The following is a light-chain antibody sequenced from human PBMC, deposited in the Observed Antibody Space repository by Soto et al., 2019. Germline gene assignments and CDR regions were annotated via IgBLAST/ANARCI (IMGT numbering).Light chain of an antibody. J-gene: IGKJ1*01. CDR1: QSISSY. CDR3: QQTLSFPPT. Sequence: DIQMTQSPSSLSASVGDRVTITCRASQSISSYLNWYQQKQGKXXKXXIYAASSLQSGVPSRFSGSGSGTDLTITISSLQPEDCETYYCQQTLSFPPTFGQGTKVDIK. CDR2: AAS. V-gene: IGKV1-39*01.